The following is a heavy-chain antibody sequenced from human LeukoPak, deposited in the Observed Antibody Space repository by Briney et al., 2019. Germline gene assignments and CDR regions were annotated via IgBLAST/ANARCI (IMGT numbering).Heavy chain of an antibody. J-gene: IGHJ4*02. CDR3: ARRMEAGYCSGGSCYSFDY. CDR1: GFTFSSYS. D-gene: IGHD2-15*01. CDR2: ISSSSSYI. V-gene: IGHV3-21*01. Sequence: PGGSLRLPCAASGFTFSSYSMNWVRQAPGKGLEWVSSISSSSSYIYYADSVKGRFTISRDNAKNSLYLQMNSLRAEDTAVYYCARRMEAGYCSGGSCYSFDYWGQGTLVTVSS.